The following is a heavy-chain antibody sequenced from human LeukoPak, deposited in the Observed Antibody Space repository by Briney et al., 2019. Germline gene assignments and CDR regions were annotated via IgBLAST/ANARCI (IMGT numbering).Heavy chain of an antibody. CDR3: ARSSAGGDYTVDY. CDR1: GGTFSSYA. Sequence: ASVKVSCKASGGTFSSYAISWVRQAPGQGLEWMGGIIPIFGTANYAQKFQGRVTITADKSTSTAYMELSSLGSEDTAVYYCARSSAGGDYTVDYWGQGTLVTVSS. J-gene: IGHJ4*02. CDR2: IIPIFGTA. V-gene: IGHV1-69*06. D-gene: IGHD4-11*01.